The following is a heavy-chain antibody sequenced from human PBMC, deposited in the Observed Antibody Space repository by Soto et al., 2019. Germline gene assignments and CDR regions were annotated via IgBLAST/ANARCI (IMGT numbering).Heavy chain of an antibody. V-gene: IGHV4-59*01. CDR2: IYYSGST. J-gene: IGHJ3*02. CDR1: GGSISSYY. CDR3: ARDNVEMATPDAFDI. D-gene: IGHD5-12*01. Sequence: SETLSLTCTVSGGSISSYYWSWIQQPPGKGLEWIGYIYYSGSTNYNPSLKSRVTISVDTSENQFSLKLSSVTAADTAVYYCARDNVEMATPDAFDIWGQGTMVTVSS.